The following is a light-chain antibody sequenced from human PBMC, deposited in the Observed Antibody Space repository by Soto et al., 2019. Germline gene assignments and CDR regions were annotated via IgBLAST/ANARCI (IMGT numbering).Light chain of an antibody. V-gene: IGKV3-20*01. J-gene: IGKJ1*01. CDR3: QQYRSFPWT. Sequence: EIVLTQFPGTLSLSPGERATLSCRASQSVSSSYLAWYQQKPGQAPRLLIYGASSRATGIPDRFSGSGSGTDFTLTISRLEPDDFAVYYCQQYRSFPWTF. CDR2: GAS. CDR1: QSVSSSY.